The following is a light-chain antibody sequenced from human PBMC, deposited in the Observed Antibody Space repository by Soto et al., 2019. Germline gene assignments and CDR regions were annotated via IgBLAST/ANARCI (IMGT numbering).Light chain of an antibody. V-gene: IGKV1-5*03. CDR1: QSISSW. Sequence: DIQMTQSPSTLSASVGDRVTITCRASQSISSWLAWYQQKPGKAPKSLIYTASTLESGVPSRFSGSGSGTEFTLTISSLQPDDFASYYCQQYHNYPLTFGQGTKVEIK. CDR3: QQYHNYPLT. J-gene: IGKJ1*01. CDR2: TAS.